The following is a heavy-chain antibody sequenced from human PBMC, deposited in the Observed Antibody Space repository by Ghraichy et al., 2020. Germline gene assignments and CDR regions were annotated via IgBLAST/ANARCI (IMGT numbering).Heavy chain of an antibody. CDR1: GGSISSYY. V-gene: IGHV4-59*01. CDR2: IYYSGST. D-gene: IGHD3-3*01. J-gene: IGHJ4*02. CDR3: ASVRFLEWPYFDY. Sequence: SETLSLTCTVSGGSISSYYWNWIRQPPGKGLEWIGYIYYSGSTNYNPSLKSRVTISVDTSKNQFSLKLSSVTAADTAVYYCASVRFLEWPYFDYWGQGTLVTVSS.